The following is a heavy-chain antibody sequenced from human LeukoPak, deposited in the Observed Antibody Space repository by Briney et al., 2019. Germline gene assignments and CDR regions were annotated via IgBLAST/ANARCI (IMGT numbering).Heavy chain of an antibody. Sequence: SETLSLTCTVSGGSISSYYWSWIRQPPGKGLEWIGYIYYSGSTNYNPSLKSRVTISVDTSKNQFSLKLSSVTAADTAVYYCARGGGGFRGYAWFDPWGQGTLVTVSS. V-gene: IGHV4-59*12. D-gene: IGHD6-25*01. CDR1: GGSISSYY. CDR3: ARGGGGFRGYAWFDP. CDR2: IYYSGST. J-gene: IGHJ5*02.